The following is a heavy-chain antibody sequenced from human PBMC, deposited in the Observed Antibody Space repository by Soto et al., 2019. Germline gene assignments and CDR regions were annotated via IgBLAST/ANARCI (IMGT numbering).Heavy chain of an antibody. CDR1: GFTVSSNY. Sequence: GGSLRLSCAASGFTVSSNYMSWVRQAPGKGLEWVSVIYSGGSTYYADSVKGRFTISRHNSKNTLYLQMNSLRAEDTAVYYCAREGGLDDGAFDIWGQGTMVTVS. CDR3: AREGGLDDGAFDI. CDR2: IYSGGST. V-gene: IGHV3-53*04. D-gene: IGHD3-16*01. J-gene: IGHJ3*02.